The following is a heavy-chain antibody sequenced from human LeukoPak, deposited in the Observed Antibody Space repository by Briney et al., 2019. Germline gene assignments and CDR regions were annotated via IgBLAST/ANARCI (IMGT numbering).Heavy chain of an antibody. CDR2: ISSSSSTI. CDR3: ARDDLEGDY. V-gene: IGHV3-21*01. J-gene: IGHJ4*02. CDR1: GFTFSSYS. Sequence: GGSLRLSCAASGFTFSSYSMNWVRQAPGKGLEWVSSISSSSSTIYYADSVKGRFTISRDNAKSSLYLQMNSLRAEDTAVYYCARDDLEGDYWGQGTLVTVSS.